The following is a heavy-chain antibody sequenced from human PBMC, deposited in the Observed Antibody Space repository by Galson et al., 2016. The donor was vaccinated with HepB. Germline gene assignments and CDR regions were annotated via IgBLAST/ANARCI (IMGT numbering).Heavy chain of an antibody. V-gene: IGHV4-31*03. D-gene: IGHD1-14*01. J-gene: IGHJ6*02. CDR3: ARDAPRKGMDV. CDR1: GGSISSGNYY. Sequence: TLSLTCNVSGGSISSGNYYWTWIRQHPGQGLEWIGHFYNSGISYYNPSLKNRADISVDTSKNQFFLKLSSVTVADTAVYYCARDAPRKGMDVWGQGTTVIVSS. CDR2: FYNSGIS.